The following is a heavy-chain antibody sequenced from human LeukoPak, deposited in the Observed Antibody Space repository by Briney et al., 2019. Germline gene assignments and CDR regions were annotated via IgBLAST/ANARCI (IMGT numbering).Heavy chain of an antibody. CDR3: VQWPEYYFDY. V-gene: IGHV3-30*02. CDR2: IRYDGSNK. Sequence: GGSLRLSCAASGFTFSSYGMHWVRQAPGKGLEWVAFIRYDGSNKYYADSVKGRFTISRDNSKNTLYLQMNSLRAEDTAVYYCVQWPEYYFDYWGQGTLVTVSS. D-gene: IGHD6-19*01. J-gene: IGHJ4*02. CDR1: GFTFSSYG.